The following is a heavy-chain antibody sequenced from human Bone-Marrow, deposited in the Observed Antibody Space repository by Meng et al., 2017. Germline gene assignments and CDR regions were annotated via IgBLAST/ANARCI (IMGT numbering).Heavy chain of an antibody. V-gene: IGHV3-23*01. CDR2: ISGSGGST. D-gene: IGHD1-26*01. CDR1: GFTFSSYA. J-gene: IGHJ4*02. Sequence: GESLKISCAASGFTFSSYAMRWVRQAPGKGLEWVSAISGSGGSTYYADSVKGRFTISRDNSKNTLYLQMNSLRAEDTAVYYCAKDEQRSGSYADYWGQGTLVTVSS. CDR3: AKDEQRSGSYADY.